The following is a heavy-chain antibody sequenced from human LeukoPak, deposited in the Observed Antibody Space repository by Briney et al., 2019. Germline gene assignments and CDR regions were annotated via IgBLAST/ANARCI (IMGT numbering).Heavy chain of an antibody. CDR3: AKAARPRYDILTGFLD. J-gene: IGHJ4*02. V-gene: IGHV3-30-3*01. D-gene: IGHD3-9*01. CDR1: GFTFSSYA. Sequence: TGGSLRLSCAASGFTFSSYAVHWVRQAPGKGLEWVAVISYDGSNKYYADSVKGRFTISRDNSKNTLYLQMNSLRAEDTAVYYCAKAARPRYDILTGFLDWGQGTLVTVSS. CDR2: ISYDGSNK.